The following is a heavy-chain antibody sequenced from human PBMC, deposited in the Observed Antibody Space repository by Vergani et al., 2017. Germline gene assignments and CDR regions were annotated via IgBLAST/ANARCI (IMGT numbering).Heavy chain of an antibody. CDR1: GYTLTELS. J-gene: IGHJ6*03. D-gene: IGHD3-22*01. CDR2: FDPEDGET. Sequence: QVQLVQSGAEVKKPGASVKVSCKVSGYTLTELSMHWVRQAPGKGLEWIGGFDPEDGETIYAQKFQGRVTMTEDTSTDTAYMELSSLRSEDTAVYYCATGLIPNHSSDVYYYYYYLDVWGKGTTVTVSS. V-gene: IGHV1-24*01. CDR3: ATGLIPNHSSDVYYYYYYLDV.